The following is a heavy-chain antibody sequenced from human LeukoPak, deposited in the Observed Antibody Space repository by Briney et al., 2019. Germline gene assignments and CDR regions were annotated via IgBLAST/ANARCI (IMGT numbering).Heavy chain of an antibody. CDR2: INPSGGST. CDR1: GYTFTSYY. V-gene: IGHV1-46*01. CDR3: ARVLKAGLLKNYYYYGMDV. J-gene: IGHJ6*02. Sequence: ASVKVSCKASGYTFTSYYMHWVRQAPGQGLEWMGIINPSGGSTSYAQKFQGRVTMTRDTSTSTVYMELSSLRSEDTAVYYCARVLKAGLLKNYYYYGMDVWGQGTTVTVSS. D-gene: IGHD1-26*01.